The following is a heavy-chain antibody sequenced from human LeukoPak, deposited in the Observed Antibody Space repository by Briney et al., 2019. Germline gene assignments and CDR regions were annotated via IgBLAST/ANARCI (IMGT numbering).Heavy chain of an antibody. D-gene: IGHD3-10*01. V-gene: IGHV3-30*02. CDR2: IRYDGSNK. CDR3: AKDYYGSGSHVDY. CDR1: GFTFSSYS. J-gene: IGHJ4*02. Sequence: GGSLRLSCAASGFTFSSYSFNWVRQAPGKGLEWVAFIRYDGSNKYYADSVKGRFTISRDNSKNTLYLQMNSLRAEDTAVYYCAKDYYGSGSHVDYWGQGTLVTVSS.